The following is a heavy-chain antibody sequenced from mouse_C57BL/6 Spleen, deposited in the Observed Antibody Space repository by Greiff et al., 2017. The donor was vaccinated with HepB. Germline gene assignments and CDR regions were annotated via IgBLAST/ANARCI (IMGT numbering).Heavy chain of an antibody. CDR2: ISNGGGST. CDR3: ARPGTGGHFDY. Sequence: EVQRVESGGGLVQPGGSLKLSCAASGFTFSDYYMYWVRQTPEKRLEWVAYISNGGGSTYYPDTVKGRFTISRDNAKNTLYLQMSRLKSEDTAMYYCARPGTGGHFDYWGQGTTLTVSS. D-gene: IGHD4-1*01. CDR1: GFTFSDYY. V-gene: IGHV5-12*01. J-gene: IGHJ2*01.